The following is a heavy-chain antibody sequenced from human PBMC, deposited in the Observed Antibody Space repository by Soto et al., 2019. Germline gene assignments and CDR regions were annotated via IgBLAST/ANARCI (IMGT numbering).Heavy chain of an antibody. Sequence: TLSLTCTVSGGSISSGGYYWSWIRQHPGKGLEWIGYIYYSGSTYYNPSLKSRVTISVDTSKNQFSLKLSSVTAADTAVYYCARGVVDIVATIKVYYFDYWGQGTLVTVSS. D-gene: IGHD5-12*01. CDR3: ARGVVDIVATIKVYYFDY. V-gene: IGHV4-31*03. J-gene: IGHJ4*02. CDR2: IYYSGST. CDR1: GGSISSGGYY.